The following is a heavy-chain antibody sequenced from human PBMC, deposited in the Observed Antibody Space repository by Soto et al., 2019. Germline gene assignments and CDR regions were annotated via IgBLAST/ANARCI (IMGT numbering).Heavy chain of an antibody. CDR3: ASMRGYSYGKYCDY. D-gene: IGHD5-18*01. V-gene: IGHV4-4*02. J-gene: IGHJ4*02. Sequence: SETLSLTCAVSGGSISSSNWWSWVRQPPGKGLEWIGEIYHSGSTNYNPSLKSRVTISVDKSKNQFSLKLSSVTAADTAVYYCASMRGYSYGKYCDYWGQGTLVTVSS. CDR1: GGSISSSNW. CDR2: IYHSGST.